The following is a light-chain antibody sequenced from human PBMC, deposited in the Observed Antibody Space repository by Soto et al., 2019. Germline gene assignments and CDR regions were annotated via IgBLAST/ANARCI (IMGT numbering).Light chain of an antibody. J-gene: IGKJ1*01. Sequence: EIVMTQSPATLSVSPGARATLSCRASQSVSSNLAWYQQKPGQAPRLLIYGASTRATGIPARFSGSGSGTDFTLTISRLEPEDCAVYYCQQRTNWRTFGQGTKV. V-gene: IGKV3-15*01. CDR2: GAS. CDR3: QQRTNWRT. CDR1: QSVSSN.